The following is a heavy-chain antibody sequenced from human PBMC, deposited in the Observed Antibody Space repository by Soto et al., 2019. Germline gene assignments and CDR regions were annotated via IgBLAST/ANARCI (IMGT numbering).Heavy chain of an antibody. Sequence: PGGSLRLSCAASGFICSSYDMSWVRQAPGKALEWVSTILVSDSTHYDDSVRGRFTISRDRSKNTVYLQMNSLTAGDTAVYYCARGSTDSYPGSRIFYFWGRGTLVTVSS. D-gene: IGHD3-10*01. J-gene: IGHJ4*02. V-gene: IGHV3-23*01. CDR3: ARGSTDSYPGSRIFYF. CDR2: ILVSDST. CDR1: GFICSSYD.